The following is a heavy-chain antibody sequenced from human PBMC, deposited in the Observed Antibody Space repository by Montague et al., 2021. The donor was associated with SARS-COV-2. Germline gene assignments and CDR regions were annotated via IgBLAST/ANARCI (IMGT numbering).Heavy chain of an antibody. D-gene: IGHD1-26*01. Sequence: SLSLSWAASGFTVSSNYMSWVRQAPGKGLEWVSVIYSGSSTYYADSVKGRFTISRDNSKSTLYLQMNSLRAEDTAVYYCARESVGATKDAFDIWGQGTMVTVSS. V-gene: IGHV3-66*01. CDR2: IYSGSST. CDR3: ARESVGATKDAFDI. J-gene: IGHJ3*02. CDR1: GFTVSSNY.